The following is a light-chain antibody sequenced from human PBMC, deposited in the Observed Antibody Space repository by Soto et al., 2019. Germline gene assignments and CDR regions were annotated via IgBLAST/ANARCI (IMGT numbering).Light chain of an antibody. CDR1: TGTVTSGFR. CDR2: STS. Sequence: QTVVTQEPSLTVSPGGTVTLTCASSTGTVTSGFRPNWFQQRPGQPPRALIYSTSNKHSWTPARFSGSLLGGKAALTLSGVQPEDEAEYFCLLYYVYTQRWVFGGGTQLTVL. CDR3: LLYYVYTQRWV. V-gene: IGLV7-43*01. J-gene: IGLJ3*02.